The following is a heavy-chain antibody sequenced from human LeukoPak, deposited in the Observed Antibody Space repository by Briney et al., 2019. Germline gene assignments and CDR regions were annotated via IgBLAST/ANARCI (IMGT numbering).Heavy chain of an antibody. CDR2: IYYSGST. Sequence: PSETLSLTCTVSGGSISSYSWNWIRQPPGKGLEWIGYIYYSGSTNYNPSLKSRVTISVDTSKNQFYLKLSSVTAAGTAVYYCARGGWYPESFQHWGQGALVTVSS. D-gene: IGHD6-19*01. CDR1: GGSISSYS. V-gene: IGHV4-59*01. CDR3: ARGGWYPESFQH. J-gene: IGHJ1*01.